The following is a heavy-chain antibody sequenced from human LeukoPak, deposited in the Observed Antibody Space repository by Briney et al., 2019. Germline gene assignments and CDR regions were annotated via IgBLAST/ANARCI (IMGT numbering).Heavy chain of an antibody. D-gene: IGHD6-13*01. CDR3: AKGGIAAAKRGWFDP. Sequence: SVKVSCKASGVTFSSYAISWVRQAPGQGLEWVGGIIPIFGTANYAQKFQGRVTITTDESTNTAYMELSSLRSEDTAVYYCAKGGIAAAKRGWFDPWGQGTLVTVSS. J-gene: IGHJ5*02. CDR2: IIPIFGTA. CDR1: GVTFSSYA. V-gene: IGHV1-69*05.